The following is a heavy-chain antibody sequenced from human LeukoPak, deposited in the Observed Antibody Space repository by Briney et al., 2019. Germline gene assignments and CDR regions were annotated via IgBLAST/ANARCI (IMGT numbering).Heavy chain of an antibody. CDR2: IRTTAEGAKYA. J-gene: IGHJ4*02. Sequence: GGSLRLSCVASGFTFSDYYMSWIRQAPGKGLEWISNIRTTAEGAKYAYYADSVKGRVTISRDDGKNTLYLHMNSLRDDDTAVYYCATDQRYAFDYWGQGILVTVSS. CDR3: ATDQRYAFDY. CDR1: GFTFSDYY. V-gene: IGHV3-11*03. D-gene: IGHD3-9*01.